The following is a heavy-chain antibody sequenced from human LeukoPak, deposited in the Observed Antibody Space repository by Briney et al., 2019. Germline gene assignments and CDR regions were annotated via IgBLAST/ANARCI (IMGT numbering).Heavy chain of an antibody. D-gene: IGHD2-21*02. CDR2: SRNKVNSYTT. V-gene: IGHV3-72*01. CDR3: AWGDAYCSGDCFSD. J-gene: IGHJ4*02. CDR1: GFTFSDHN. Sequence: GGSLRLSCAPSGFTFSDHNMACIPQSPGKGVEGIGRSRNKVNSYTTDYAASVRDRFNISRDESKNSVYLQMNSLKTEDTAVYYCAWGDAYCSGDCFSDWGQGTLVTVSA.